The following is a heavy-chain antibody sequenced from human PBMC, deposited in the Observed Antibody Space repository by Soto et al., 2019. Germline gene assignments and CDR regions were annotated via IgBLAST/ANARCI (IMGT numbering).Heavy chain of an antibody. J-gene: IGHJ6*02. CDR3: ARSLGYCSSTSCKGRYYYYGMDV. Sequence: SETLSLTCTVSGGSISSYYWSWIRQPPGKGLEWIGYIYYSGSTNYNPSLKSRVTISVDTSKNQFSLKLSSVTAADTAVYYCARSLGYCSSTSCKGRYYYYGMDVWGQGTTVTVSS. CDR2: IYYSGST. CDR1: GGSISSYY. D-gene: IGHD2-2*01. V-gene: IGHV4-59*01.